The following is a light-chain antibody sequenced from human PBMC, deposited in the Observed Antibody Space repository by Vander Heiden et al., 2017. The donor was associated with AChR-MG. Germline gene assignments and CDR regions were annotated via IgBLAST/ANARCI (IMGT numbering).Light chain of an antibody. V-gene: IGLV1-40*01. J-gene: IGLJ1*01. CDR3: QSEDSSLGSSYV. CDR2: DST. CDR1: TSNIAAGCG. Sequence: QSVLTQPTSVSGATGQRVTTAFTGRTSNIAAGCGVHCCRQLPGTPPKPLLYDSTKLPSDDPDRLSGSVSGTSAALTITRLQAEDVADYYCQSEDSSLGSSYVFGTGTKVTVL.